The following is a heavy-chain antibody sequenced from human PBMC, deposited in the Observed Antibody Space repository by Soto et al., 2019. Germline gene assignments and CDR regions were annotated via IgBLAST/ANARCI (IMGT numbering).Heavy chain of an antibody. J-gene: IGHJ4*02. D-gene: IGHD6-13*01. CDR3: ARSKYYGSSSVDY. CDR1: GGSFSGYY. Sequence: QVQLQQWGAGLLKPSETLSLTCDVYGGSFSGYYWSWIRQPPGKGLEWIGEINHSGSTNYNPSLKSRVTISVDTSKNQFSLKLSSVTAADTAVYYCARSKYYGSSSVDYWGQGTLVTVSS. V-gene: IGHV4-34*01. CDR2: INHSGST.